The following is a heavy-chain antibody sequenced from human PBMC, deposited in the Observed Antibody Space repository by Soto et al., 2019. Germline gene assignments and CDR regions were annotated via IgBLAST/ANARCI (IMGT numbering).Heavy chain of an antibody. J-gene: IGHJ4*02. D-gene: IGHD2-15*01. CDR1: GGSLSGYY. Sequence: PSETLSLTCALYGGSLSGYYWSWVRQSPGKGLEWIGEINHSGSTNYNPSLKSRVTMSVDTSRNQFSLKLSSLTAADTAVYFCARNGGRVVEVAGAYFDCWGQGTQVTVSS. V-gene: IGHV4-34*01. CDR2: INHSGST. CDR3: ARNGGRVVEVAGAYFDC.